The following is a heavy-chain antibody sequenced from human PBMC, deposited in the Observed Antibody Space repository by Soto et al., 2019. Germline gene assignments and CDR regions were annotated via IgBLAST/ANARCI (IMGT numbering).Heavy chain of an antibody. Sequence: EVQLVESGGGLVQPGGSLRLSCAASGFTFSSYWMSWVRQAPGKGLEWVANIKQDGSEKYYVDSVKGRFTISRDNAKNSLYLQMNSLRAEDTAVYYCARAGYGHDYVDYNAFDIWGQGTMVTVSS. D-gene: IGHD4-17*01. V-gene: IGHV3-7*01. CDR2: IKQDGSEK. CDR3: ARAGYGHDYVDYNAFDI. CDR1: GFTFSSYW. J-gene: IGHJ3*02.